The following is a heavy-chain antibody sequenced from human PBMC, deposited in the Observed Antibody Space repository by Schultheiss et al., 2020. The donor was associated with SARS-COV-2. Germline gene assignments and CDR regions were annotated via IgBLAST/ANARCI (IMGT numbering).Heavy chain of an antibody. D-gene: IGHD1-26*01. CDR3: ARDREGGSYYSSFDY. CDR2: INPNSGGT. Sequence: ASVKVSCKASGYTFTGYYMHWVRQAPGQGLEWMGWINPNSGGTNYAQKFQVWVTMTRDTSISTAYMELSRLRSDDTAVYYCARDREGGSYYSSFDYWGQGTLVTVSS. CDR1: GYTFTGYY. V-gene: IGHV1-2*04. J-gene: IGHJ4*02.